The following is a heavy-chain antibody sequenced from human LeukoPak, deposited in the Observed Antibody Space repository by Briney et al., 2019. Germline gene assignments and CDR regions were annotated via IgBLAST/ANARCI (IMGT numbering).Heavy chain of an antibody. CDR3: AREPAARYYFDY. Sequence: SETLSLTCTVSGGSISSYYWSWIRQPPGKGLEWIGYIYYSGTTNYNPSLKSRVTMSVDTSKNQFSLKLSSVTAADTAVYYRAREPAARYYFDYWGQGTLVTVSS. CDR2: IYYSGTT. J-gene: IGHJ4*02. CDR1: GGSISSYY. V-gene: IGHV4-59*12. D-gene: IGHD2-2*01.